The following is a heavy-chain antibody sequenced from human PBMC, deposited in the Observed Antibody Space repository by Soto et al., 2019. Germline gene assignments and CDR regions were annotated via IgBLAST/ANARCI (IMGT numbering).Heavy chain of an antibody. J-gene: IGHJ4*02. D-gene: IGHD2-15*01. CDR3: TRRGGSWTS. Sequence: EVQLVESGGGLVQPGGSLKLSCAASGFTFSGSAMHWVRQASGKGLEWVGRIRSKANSYATAYAASVKGRFTISRDDSKNTAYLPMNSLKTEDTAVYYCTRRGGSWTSWGQGTLVTVSS. V-gene: IGHV3-73*01. CDR1: GFTFSGSA. CDR2: IRSKANSYAT.